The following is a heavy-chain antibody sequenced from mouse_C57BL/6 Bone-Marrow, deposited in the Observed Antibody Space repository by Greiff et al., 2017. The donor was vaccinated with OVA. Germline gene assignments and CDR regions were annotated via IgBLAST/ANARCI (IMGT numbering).Heavy chain of an antibody. D-gene: IGHD2-3*01. CDR2: ISDGGSYT. Sequence: DVHLVESGGGLVKPGGSLKLSCAASGFTFSSYAMSWVRQTPEKRLEWVATISDGGSYTYYPDNVKGRFTISRDNAKNNLYLQMSHLKSEDTAMYYCARSLYDGYSAWFAYWGQGTLVTVSA. CDR1: GFTFSSYA. J-gene: IGHJ3*01. CDR3: ARSLYDGYSAWFAY. V-gene: IGHV5-4*01.